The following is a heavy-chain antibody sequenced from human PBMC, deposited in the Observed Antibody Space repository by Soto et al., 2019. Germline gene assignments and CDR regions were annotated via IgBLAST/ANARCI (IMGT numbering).Heavy chain of an antibody. CDR3: ATTRGLAVGGSFDY. J-gene: IGHJ4*02. CDR1: GGSITRRSSY. Sequence: SETLSLTCIVSGGSITRRSSYWAWIRQPPGKGLEWVGTFYDGNTYHNPSLRSRITIAVDTSKNQFSLKLNSVAAADTAFYYCATTRGLAVGGSFDYWGQGMLVTVS. CDR2: FYDGNT. V-gene: IGHV4-39*01. D-gene: IGHD3-10*01.